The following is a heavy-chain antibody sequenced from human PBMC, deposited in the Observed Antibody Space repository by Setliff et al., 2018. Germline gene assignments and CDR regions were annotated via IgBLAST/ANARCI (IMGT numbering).Heavy chain of an antibody. CDR2: IFYTGKS. V-gene: IGHV4-59*01. Sequence: ASETLSLTCTVTGGSISPFYWNWIRQSPGKGLEWIGYIFYTGKSSYNPSLKSRVTISVDTSKNQFSLNLQSVTPADAGVYYCARAPGRNIRGDYWGQGALVTVSS. D-gene: IGHD3-10*01. CDR3: ARAPGRNIRGDY. CDR1: GGSISPFY. J-gene: IGHJ4*02.